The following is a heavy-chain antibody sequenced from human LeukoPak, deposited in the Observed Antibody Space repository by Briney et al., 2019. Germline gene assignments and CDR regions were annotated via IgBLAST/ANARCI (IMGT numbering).Heavy chain of an antibody. J-gene: IGHJ4*02. CDR2: LSYDGRKT. CDR3: AKGYYDSSGFDY. D-gene: IGHD3-22*01. Sequence: PGGSLRLSCTASGFTFSTFGMNWVRQAPGKGLEWVAVLSYDGRKTYYADSVKGRFTISRDNSKNTLYLQMNSLRAEDTAVYYCAKGYYDSSGFDYWGQGTLVTVSS. V-gene: IGHV3-30*18. CDR1: GFTFSTFG.